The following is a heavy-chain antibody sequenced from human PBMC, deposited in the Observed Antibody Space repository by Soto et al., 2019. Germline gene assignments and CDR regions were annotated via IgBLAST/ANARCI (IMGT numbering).Heavy chain of an antibody. J-gene: IGHJ6*02. CDR2: ISGNATST. V-gene: IGHV3-23*01. Sequence: PGGSLRLSCAASGFTFSSFAMNWVRQAPGKGLEWVAGISGNATSTYYADSVKGRSSISRDNSKNTMYLQMNSLRAEDTAVYYCAKKAGIISRYGLDVWGQGTTVTVSS. CDR3: AKKAGIISRYGLDV. CDR1: GFTFSSFA.